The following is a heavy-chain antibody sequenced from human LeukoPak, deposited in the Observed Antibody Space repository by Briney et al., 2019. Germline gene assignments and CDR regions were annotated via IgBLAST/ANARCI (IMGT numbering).Heavy chain of an antibody. CDR2: IYYSGTT. D-gene: IGHD5-18*01. CDR3: ARDHVDTAMVDY. V-gene: IGHV4-39*07. CDR1: GGSINSTTYY. J-gene: IGHJ4*02. Sequence: SETLSLTCTVSGGSINSTTYYWGWIRQPPGKGLEWIGSIYYSGTTYYNPSLKSRVTISVDTSKNQFSLKLSSVTAADTAVYYCARDHVDTAMVDYWGQGTLVTVSS.